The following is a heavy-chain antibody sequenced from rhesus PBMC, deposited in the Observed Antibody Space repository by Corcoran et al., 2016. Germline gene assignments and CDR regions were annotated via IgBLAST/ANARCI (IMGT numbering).Heavy chain of an antibody. CDR2: IYGNSART. CDR3: ARDPGYSNYYGY. Sequence: QVQLQQWGEGLVKPSETLSLTCAVYGGSISGYYYWSWIRQPPGQGLEWIGYIYGNSARTNYNPSLKNRGTISKDTSKNQFSRKLSAVTAADTAVYYCARDPGYSNYYGYWGQGVLVTVSS. V-gene: IGHV4-73*01. CDR1: GGSISGYYY. J-gene: IGHJ4*01. D-gene: IGHD5-42*01.